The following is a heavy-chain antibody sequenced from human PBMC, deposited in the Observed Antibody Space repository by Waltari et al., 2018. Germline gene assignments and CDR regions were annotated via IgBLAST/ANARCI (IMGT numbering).Heavy chain of an antibody. CDR1: GGSISSGSYY. Sequence: QVQLQESGPGLVKPSQTLSLTCTVSGGSISSGSYYWSWIRQPAGKGLEWIGYIYTSGSTNSTPSRKSRVTIAVDTSKIQFPLKLSSVTAADTAVYYCARVGVTDDAFDIWGQGTMVTVSS. CDR3: ARVGVTDDAFDI. D-gene: IGHD3-16*01. J-gene: IGHJ3*02. V-gene: IGHV4-61*09. CDR2: IYTSGST.